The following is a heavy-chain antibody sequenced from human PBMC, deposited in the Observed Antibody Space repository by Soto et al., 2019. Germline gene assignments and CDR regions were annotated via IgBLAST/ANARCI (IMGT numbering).Heavy chain of an antibody. CDR2: ISSSVNT. J-gene: IGHJ6*03. CDR3: ARVDWSGSYFAAPIPKYYYYYMDV. D-gene: IGHD3-3*01. V-gene: IGHV4-59*01. CDR1: AGSISRYY. Sequence: SETLSLTCTVSAGSISRYYWTWIRQPPGKGLKWIGYISSSVNTHYNASLGSRVTISVDKYTNQFFLSLWSVTAADTAVFYCARVDWSGSYFAAPIPKYYYYYMDVWGKGTTVTVA.